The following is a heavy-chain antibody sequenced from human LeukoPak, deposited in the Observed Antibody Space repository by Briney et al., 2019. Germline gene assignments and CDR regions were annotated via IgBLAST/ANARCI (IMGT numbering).Heavy chain of an antibody. CDR1: GYSISSGYY. Sequence: SETLSLTCAVSGYSISSGYYWGWIRQPPGKGLEWIGSIYHSGSTYYNPSLKSRVTISVDTSKNQFSLKLSSVTAADTAVYYCARDQRSSSAWGQGTLVTVSS. V-gene: IGHV4-38-2*02. CDR2: IYHSGST. J-gene: IGHJ5*02. D-gene: IGHD6-13*01. CDR3: ARDQRSSSA.